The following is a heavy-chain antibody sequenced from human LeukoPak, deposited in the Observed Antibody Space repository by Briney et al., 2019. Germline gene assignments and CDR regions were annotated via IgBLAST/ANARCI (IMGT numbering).Heavy chain of an antibody. CDR3: ARDRSPVRGVTTTRLDY. CDR1: GFTFNTYA. CDR2: ISSSVTYI. D-gene: IGHD3-10*01. V-gene: IGHV3-21*06. J-gene: IGHJ4*02. Sequence: GGSLRLSCAASGFTFNTYAMNWVRQAPGKGLEWISSISSSVTYIFYADSVKGRFTISRDNAKNSLYLQMNNLRAEDTAVYYCARDRSPVRGVTTTRLDYWGQGTLVAVSS.